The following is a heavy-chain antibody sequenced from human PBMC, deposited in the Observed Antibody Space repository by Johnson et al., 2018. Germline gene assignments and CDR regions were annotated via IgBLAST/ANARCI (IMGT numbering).Heavy chain of an antibody. Sequence: VQLVESGGGLVQPGGSLRLSCAASAFTFSSYAMTWVRQAQGKGLEWVSVISGNSGTTIYSDSVKGRFIISRENSNNTLYLQMNSLRADDPAVYYCARASGAAYYHVMDVWGKGTTVTVSS. CDR3: ARASGAAYYHVMDV. V-gene: IGHV3-23*04. D-gene: IGHD1-26*01. J-gene: IGHJ6*04. CDR1: AFTFSSYA. CDR2: ISGNSGTT.